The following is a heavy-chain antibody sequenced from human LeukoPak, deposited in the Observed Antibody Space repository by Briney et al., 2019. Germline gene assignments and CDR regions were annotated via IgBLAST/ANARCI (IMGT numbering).Heavy chain of an antibody. D-gene: IGHD3-16*01. J-gene: IGHJ6*03. CDR1: GGSFSGYY. V-gene: IGHV4-34*01. CDR2: INHSGST. CDR3: ASRKYRVYVNFPPYYMDV. Sequence: PSGTLSLTCAVYGGSFSGYYWSWIRQPPGKGLEWIGEINHSGSTNYNPSLKSRVTISVDTSKNQFSLKLSSVTAADTAVYYCASRKYRVYVNFPPYYMDVWGKGTTVTVSS.